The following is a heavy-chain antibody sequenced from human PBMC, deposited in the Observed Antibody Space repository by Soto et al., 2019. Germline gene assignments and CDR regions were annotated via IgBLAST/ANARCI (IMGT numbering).Heavy chain of an antibody. J-gene: IGHJ6*02. V-gene: IGHV1-2*04. CDR2: INPNSGGT. D-gene: IGHD5-18*01. CDR1: GYTFTGYY. CDR3: ARGGDVDTAMVTRLYGSHYYYYYGMDV. Sequence: ASVKVSCKASGYTFTGYYMHWVRQAPGQGLEWMGWINPNSGGTNYAQKFQGWVTMTRDTSISTAYMELSRLRSDDTAVYYCARGGDVDTAMVTRLYGSHYYYYYGMDVWGQGTTVTVSS.